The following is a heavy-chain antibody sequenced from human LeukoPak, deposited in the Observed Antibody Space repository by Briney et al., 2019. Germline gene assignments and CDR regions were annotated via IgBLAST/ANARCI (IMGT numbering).Heavy chain of an antibody. J-gene: IGHJ5*02. CDR2: IYYSGST. CDR3: ARVPYSSSSVWFDP. Sequence: SETLSLTCTVSGGSISSGGYYWSWIRQHPGKGLGWIGYIYYSGSTYYNPSLKSRVTISVDTSKNQFSLKLSSVTAADTAVYYCARVPYSSSSVWFDPWGQGTLVTVSS. D-gene: IGHD6-6*01. V-gene: IGHV4-31*03. CDR1: GGSISSGGYY.